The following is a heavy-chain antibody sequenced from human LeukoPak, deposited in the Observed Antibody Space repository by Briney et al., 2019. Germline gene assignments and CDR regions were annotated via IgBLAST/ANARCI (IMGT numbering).Heavy chain of an antibody. CDR2: TYISGSRT. V-gene: IGHV3-23*05. J-gene: IGHJ4*02. CDR1: GFTFSTYS. D-gene: IGHD6-19*01. Sequence: GGSLRLSCAASGFTFSTYSMTWVRQAPGKGLEWVSSTYISGSRTVYGDSGKGRFTVSRDNAKNTLYLQMNSLRAEDTAVYYCAKDVAPDSGWDLDYWGQGTLVTVSS. CDR3: AKDVAPDSGWDLDY.